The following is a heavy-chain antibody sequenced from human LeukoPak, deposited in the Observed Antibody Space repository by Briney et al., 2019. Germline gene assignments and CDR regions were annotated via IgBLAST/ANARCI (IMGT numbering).Heavy chain of an antibody. J-gene: IGHJ6*02. D-gene: IGHD2-15*01. V-gene: IGHV3-23*01. Sequence: GGSLRLSCAASGFTFSNFAMSWVRQAPGKGLEWVSAIIGSGGRTYYADSVKGRFTISRDNSQNTLSLQMNSLRGEDTAVYYCAKMTDMAPANYGMDVWGQGTTVTVSS. CDR3: AKMTDMAPANYGMDV. CDR1: GFTFSNFA. CDR2: IIGSGGRT.